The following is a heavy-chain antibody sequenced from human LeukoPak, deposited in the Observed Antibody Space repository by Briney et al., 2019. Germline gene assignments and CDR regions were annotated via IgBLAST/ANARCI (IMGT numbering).Heavy chain of an antibody. CDR1: GYIFAHNG. CDR2: ISAYNGDT. J-gene: IGHJ4*02. V-gene: IGHV1-18*01. D-gene: IGHD4-17*01. Sequence: ASVQVSCKTSGYIFAHNGISWVRQAPGQGPEWMGWISAYNGDTNYAQNFQGRVTMTRDTSTSTVYMELRSLRSDDTAVYYCARAWGYGDRLDYWGQGTLVTVSS. CDR3: ARAWGYGDRLDY.